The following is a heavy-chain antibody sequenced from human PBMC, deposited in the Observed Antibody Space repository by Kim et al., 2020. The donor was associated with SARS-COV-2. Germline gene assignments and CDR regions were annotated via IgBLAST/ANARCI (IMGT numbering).Heavy chain of an antibody. V-gene: IGHV4-39*07. J-gene: IGHJ4*02. D-gene: IGHD1-26*01. Sequence: SETLSLTCTVSGGSISSSSYYWGWIRQPPGKGLEWIGSIYYSGSTYYNPSLKSRVTISVDTSKNQFSLKLSSVTAADTAVYYCATPGHSGSYELPDYWGQGTLVTVSS. CDR2: IYYSGST. CDR1: GGSISSSSYY. CDR3: ATPGHSGSYELPDY.